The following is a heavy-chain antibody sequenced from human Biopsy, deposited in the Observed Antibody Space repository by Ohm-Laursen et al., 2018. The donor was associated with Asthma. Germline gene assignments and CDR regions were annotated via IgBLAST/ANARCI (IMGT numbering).Heavy chain of an antibody. D-gene: IGHD2-15*01. CDR3: ARGLLGMDV. Sequence: SVKISCKASGYIFTSHAMNWVRQAPGQGLEWMGRINTNTGNPTYAQGFTGRFVFSLDTSVSTAYLQISSLKADDTAVYYCARGLLGMDVWGQGTTVTVSS. V-gene: IGHV7-4-1*02. J-gene: IGHJ6*02. CDR1: GYIFTSHA. CDR2: INTNTGNP.